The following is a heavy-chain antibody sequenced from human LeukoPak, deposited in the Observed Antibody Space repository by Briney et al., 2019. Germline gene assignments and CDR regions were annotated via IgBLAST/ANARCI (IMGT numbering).Heavy chain of an antibody. Sequence: ASVKVSCKASGYTFTSYAIHWVRQAPGQRLEWMGWISAGNGNTKYSQNFQGRVTFISNTSATTAFMELSSLRSEDAAVYYCARDSGSGNNDYWGQGTLDTVSS. CDR1: GYTFTSYA. D-gene: IGHD1-26*01. J-gene: IGHJ4*02. CDR3: ARDSGSGNNDY. CDR2: ISAGNGNT. V-gene: IGHV1-3*01.